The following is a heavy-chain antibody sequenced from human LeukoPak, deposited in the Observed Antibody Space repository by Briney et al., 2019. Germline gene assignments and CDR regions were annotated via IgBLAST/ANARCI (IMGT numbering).Heavy chain of an antibody. V-gene: IGHV1-2*02. J-gene: IGHJ6*03. D-gene: IGHD6-6*01. CDR1: GYTFTSSY. Sequence: ASVKVSCKASGYTFTSSYMHWVRQAPGQGLEWMGWINPNSGGTNYAQKFQGRVTMTRDTSISTAYMELSRLRSDDTAVFYCAVRGSSSSSYYYYYYMDVWGKGTTVTVSS. CDR3: AVRGSSSSSYYYYYYMDV. CDR2: INPNSGGT.